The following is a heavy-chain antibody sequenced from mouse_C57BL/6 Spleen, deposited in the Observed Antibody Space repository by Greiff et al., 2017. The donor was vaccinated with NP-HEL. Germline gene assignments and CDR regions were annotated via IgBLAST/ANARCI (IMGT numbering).Heavy chain of an antibody. D-gene: IGHD1-1*01. CDR2: ISSGSSTI. Sequence: EVKLMESGGGLVKPGGSLKLSCAASGFTFSDYGMHWVRQAPEKGLEWVAYISSGSSTIYYAHTVKGRFTISRDNAKNTLFLQMTSLRSEDTAMYYCARRRYYGSDAMAYWGQGTSVPVSS. J-gene: IGHJ4*01. CDR3: ARRRYYGSDAMAY. CDR1: GFTFSDYG. V-gene: IGHV5-17*01.